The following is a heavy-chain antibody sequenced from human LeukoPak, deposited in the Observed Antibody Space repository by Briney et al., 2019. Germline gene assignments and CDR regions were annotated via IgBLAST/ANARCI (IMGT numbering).Heavy chain of an antibody. J-gene: IGHJ4*02. Sequence: ASVKVSCKASGYTFTSYYMHWVRQAPGQGLEWMGWISAYNGNTNYAQKLQGRVTMTTDTSTSTAYMELRSLRSDDTAVYYCARLAEYSGSPSPHYYFDYWAREPWSPSPQ. CDR1: GYTFTSYY. V-gene: IGHV1-18*04. D-gene: IGHD1-26*01. CDR3: ARLAEYSGSPSPHYYFDY. CDR2: ISAYNGNT.